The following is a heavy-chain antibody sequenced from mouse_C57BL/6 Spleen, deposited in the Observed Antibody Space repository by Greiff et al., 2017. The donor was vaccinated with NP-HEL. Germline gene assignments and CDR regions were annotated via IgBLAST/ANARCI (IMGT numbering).Heavy chain of an antibody. J-gene: IGHJ1*03. V-gene: IGHV8-12*01. CDR1: GFSLSTSGMG. Sequence: QVTLKESGPGILQSSQTLSLTCSFSGFSLSTSGMGVSWIRQPSGKGLEWLAHIYWDDDKRYNPSLKSRLTISKDTSRNQVFLKITSVDTADTATYCCARRANEAYGYDGWYFDVWGTGTTVTVSS. CDR2: IYWDDDK. CDR3: ARRANEAYGYDGWYFDV. D-gene: IGHD2-2*01.